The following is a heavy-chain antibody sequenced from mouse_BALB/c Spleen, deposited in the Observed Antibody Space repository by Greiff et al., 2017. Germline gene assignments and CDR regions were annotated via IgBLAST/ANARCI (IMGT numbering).Heavy chain of an antibody. J-gene: IGHJ2*01. Sequence: EVKLVESGGGLVKPGGSLKLSCAASGFTFSSYAMSWVRQTPEKRLEWVASISSGGSTYYPDSVKGRFTISRDNARNILYLQMSSLRSEDTAMYYCARGGRYYFDYWGQGTTLTVSS. CDR2: ISSGGST. CDR3: ARGGRYYFDY. V-gene: IGHV5-6-5*01. D-gene: IGHD3-1*01. CDR1: GFTFSSYA.